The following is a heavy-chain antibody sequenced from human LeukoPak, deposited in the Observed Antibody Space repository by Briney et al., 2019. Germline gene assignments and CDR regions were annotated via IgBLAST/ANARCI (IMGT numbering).Heavy chain of an antibody. V-gene: IGHV3-30*04. CDR3: ARRWYFDL. CDR2: ISYDETNK. J-gene: IGHJ2*01. CDR1: GFTFSSYA. Sequence: QPGGSLRLSCAASGFTFSSYAMHWVRQAPGKGLEWVAVISYDETNKYYADSVQGRFTISRGNSKNTLYLQMNSLRAEDTALYYCARRWYFDLWGRGTLVTVSS.